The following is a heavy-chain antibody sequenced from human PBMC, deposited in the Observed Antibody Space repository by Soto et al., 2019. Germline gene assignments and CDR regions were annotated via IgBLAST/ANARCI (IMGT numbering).Heavy chain of an antibody. CDR3: ERGSGYYYYVMDV. Sequence: QVQLVESGGGVVQPGRSLRLSCAASGFTFSNYGMHWVRQAPGKGLEWVAVIWPDGSKKYYADSVKGRFTISRDNSKNTWYLQMNSMRDEDTAVYYCERGSGYYYYVMDVWGQGTTVTVSS. CDR1: GFTFSNYG. CDR2: IWPDGSKK. V-gene: IGHV3-33*01. J-gene: IGHJ6*02.